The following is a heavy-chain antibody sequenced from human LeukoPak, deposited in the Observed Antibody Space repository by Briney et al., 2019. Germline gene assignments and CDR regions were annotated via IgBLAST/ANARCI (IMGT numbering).Heavy chain of an antibody. Sequence: GASVKVSCKTSGYTITSYYMHWVRQAPGQGLERMGITNPSGGSTSYTQKFRGRVTMTRDTSTSTVYMELSSPTSEDTAVYYCARVSSGSTFDHWGQGTLVTVSS. V-gene: IGHV1-46*01. CDR3: ARVSSGSTFDH. D-gene: IGHD1-26*01. CDR1: GYTITSYY. J-gene: IGHJ4*02. CDR2: TNPSGGST.